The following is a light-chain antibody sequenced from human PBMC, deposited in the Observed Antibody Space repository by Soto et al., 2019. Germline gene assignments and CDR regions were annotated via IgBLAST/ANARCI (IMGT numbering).Light chain of an antibody. Sequence: EIVLPQSPATLSLSPGERATLSCRASQSVSRYLAWYQQKPGQAPRLLIFDASTRATGIPARFSGSGSGTDFTLTISSLEPEDFAVYYCQQRSTWPYTFGQGTKVEIK. CDR1: QSVSRY. J-gene: IGKJ2*01. V-gene: IGKV3-11*01. CDR3: QQRSTWPYT. CDR2: DAS.